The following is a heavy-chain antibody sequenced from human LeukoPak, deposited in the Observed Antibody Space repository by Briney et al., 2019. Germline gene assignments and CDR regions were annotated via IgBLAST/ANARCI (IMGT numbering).Heavy chain of an antibody. CDR1: GGTFSSYA. CDR3: ARGSSSWEGGAFDI. CDR2: IIPIFGTA. D-gene: IGHD6-13*01. J-gene: IGHJ3*02. V-gene: IGHV1-69*05. Sequence: SVKVSCKASGGTFSSYAISWVRQAPGQGLEWMGRIIPIFGTANYAQKFQGRVTITTDESTSTAYMELSSLRSEDTAVYYCARGSSSWEGGAFDIWGLGTMVTVSS.